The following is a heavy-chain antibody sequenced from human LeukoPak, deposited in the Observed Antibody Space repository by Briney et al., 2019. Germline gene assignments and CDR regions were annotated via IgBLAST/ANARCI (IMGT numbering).Heavy chain of an antibody. CDR3: ASGSGYDPDY. D-gene: IGHD5-12*01. J-gene: IGHJ4*02. CDR2: ISYDGSNK. CDR1: GFTFSSYA. V-gene: IGHV3-30-3*01. Sequence: GGSLRLSCAVSGFTFSSYAMHWVRQAPGKGLEWVAVISYDGSNKYYADSVKGRFTISRDNSKNTLYLQMNSLRAEDTAVYYCASGSGYDPDYWGQGTLVTVSS.